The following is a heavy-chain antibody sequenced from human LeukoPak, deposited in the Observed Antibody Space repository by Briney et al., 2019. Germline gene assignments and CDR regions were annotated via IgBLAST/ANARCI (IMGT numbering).Heavy chain of an antibody. CDR1: GGSISSGGYY. CDR2: IYYSGST. CDR3: ARSSTYYYDSSGDNWFDP. V-gene: IGHV4-31*03. J-gene: IGHJ5*02. D-gene: IGHD3-22*01. Sequence: SQTLSLTCTVSGGSISSGGYYWSWIRQQPGKGLEWIGYIYYSGSTYYNPSLKSRVTISVDTSKNQFSLKLSSVTAADTAVYYCARSSTYYYDSSGDNWFDPWGQGTLVTVSS.